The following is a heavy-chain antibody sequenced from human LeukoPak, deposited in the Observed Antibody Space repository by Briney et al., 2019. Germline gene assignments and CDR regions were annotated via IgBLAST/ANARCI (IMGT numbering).Heavy chain of an antibody. CDR2: ISHDGNTK. J-gene: IGHJ4*02. V-gene: IGHV3-30*18. D-gene: IGHD6-19*01. CDR3: AKPLYSSGFYFAY. CDR1: GFTFSNFG. Sequence: GRSLRLSCAASGFTFSNFGIHWVRQAPGKGLEWVAVISHDGNTKYYSDSVRGRFTISRDNSNNTLYLQMNSLRTEDTAVYYCAKPLYSSGFYFAYWGQGTLVTVSS.